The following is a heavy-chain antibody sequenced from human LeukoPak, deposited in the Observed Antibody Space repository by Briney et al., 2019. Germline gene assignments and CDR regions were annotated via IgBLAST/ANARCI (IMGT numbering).Heavy chain of an antibody. V-gene: IGHV3-30*02. Sequence: GGSLRLSCAASGFTFSSYGMHWVRQAPGKGLEWVAFIRYDGSNKYYADSVKGRFTISRDNSKNTLYLQMNSLRAEDTAVYYCAKERESPQYYDSSGYLDYWGQGTLVTVSS. J-gene: IGHJ4*02. CDR3: AKERESPQYYDSSGYLDY. CDR2: IRYDGSNK. D-gene: IGHD3-22*01. CDR1: GFTFSSYG.